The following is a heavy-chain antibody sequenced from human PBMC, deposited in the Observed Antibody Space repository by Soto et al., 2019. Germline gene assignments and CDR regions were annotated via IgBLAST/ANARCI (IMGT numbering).Heavy chain of an antibody. J-gene: IGHJ4*02. CDR1: GFTFSSYA. Sequence: QVQLVESGGGVVQPGRSLRLSCAASGFTFSSYAMHWVRQAPGKGLEWVAVISYDGSNKYYADSVKGRFTISRDNSKNTPYLQMNSLRAEDTAVYYCARAPYGDYVPYYFDYWGQGTLVTVSS. V-gene: IGHV3-30-3*01. CDR3: ARAPYGDYVPYYFDY. D-gene: IGHD4-17*01. CDR2: ISYDGSNK.